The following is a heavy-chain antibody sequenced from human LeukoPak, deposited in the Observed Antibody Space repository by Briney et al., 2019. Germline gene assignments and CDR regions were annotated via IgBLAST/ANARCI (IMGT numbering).Heavy chain of an antibody. Sequence: SETLSLTCAVYGGSFSGYYWSWIRQPPGKGLEWIGEINHSGSTNYNPSLKSRVTISVDTSKNQFSLKVSSVTAADTAVYYCARGTNYYGSGRIYRGKGYYFDYWGQGTLVTVSS. J-gene: IGHJ4*02. V-gene: IGHV4-34*01. CDR3: ARGTNYYGSGRIYRGKGYYFDY. D-gene: IGHD3-10*01. CDR2: INHSGST. CDR1: GGSFSGYY.